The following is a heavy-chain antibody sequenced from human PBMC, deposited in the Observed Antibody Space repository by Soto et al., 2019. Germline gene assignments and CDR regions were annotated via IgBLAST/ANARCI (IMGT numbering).Heavy chain of an antibody. CDR1: SDSISSYY. Sequence: SETLSLTCTVSSDSISSYYWSWIRQPPGKRLEWIGYISYSGSTDYNPSLKSRVTISGDTPKNQFSLKVSSVTAADTAVYYCARGTSWQLPFDYWGQGTLVTVSS. V-gene: IGHV4-59*01. J-gene: IGHJ4*02. D-gene: IGHD6-13*01. CDR2: ISYSGST. CDR3: ARGTSWQLPFDY.